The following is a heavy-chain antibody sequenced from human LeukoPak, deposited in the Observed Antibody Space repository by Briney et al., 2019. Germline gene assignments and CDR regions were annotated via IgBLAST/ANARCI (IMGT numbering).Heavy chain of an antibody. D-gene: IGHD2-8*02. CDR3: AKVLLGSLNAFNL. CDR2: IYPGDSDT. J-gene: IGHJ3*01. V-gene: IGHV5-51*01. Sequence: GESLKISCKDSGYSLTRYWIGWVRQMPGKGLEWMGTIYPGDSDTRYSPSFQGQVSISVEKSINTAYLQWSSLKASDTGMYYCAKVLLGSLNAFNLWGQGTKVTVSS. CDR1: GYSLTRYW.